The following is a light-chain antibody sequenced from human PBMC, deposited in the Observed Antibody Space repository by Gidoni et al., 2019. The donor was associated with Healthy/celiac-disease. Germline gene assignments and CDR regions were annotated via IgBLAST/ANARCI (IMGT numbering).Light chain of an antibody. CDR2: AAS. CDR3: LQDYNYPST. CDR1: QGIRND. Sequence: ASQLTQSPSSLSASVGDRVNITCRASQGIRNDLGWYQQKPGKAPKLLIYAASSLQSGVPSRFSGSGSGTDFTLTISSLQPEDFATYYCLQDYNYPSTFXQXTKLEIK. J-gene: IGKJ2*01. V-gene: IGKV1-6*01.